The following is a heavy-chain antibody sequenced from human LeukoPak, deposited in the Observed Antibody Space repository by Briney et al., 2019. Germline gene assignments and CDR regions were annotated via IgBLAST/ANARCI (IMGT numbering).Heavy chain of an antibody. D-gene: IGHD5-24*01. J-gene: IGHJ4*02. CDR2: IYSGGST. V-gene: IGHV3-66*01. CDR3: ARDRVEGPSDY. CDR1: GFTFSSSG. Sequence: GGSLRLSCTASGFTFSSSGMTWVRQAPGKGLEWVSVIYSGGSTYYADSVKGRFTISRDNSKNTLYLQMNSLRAEDTAVYYCARDRVEGPSDYWGQGTLVTVSS.